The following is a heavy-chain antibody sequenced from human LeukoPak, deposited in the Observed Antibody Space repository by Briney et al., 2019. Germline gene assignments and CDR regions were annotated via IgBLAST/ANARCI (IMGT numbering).Heavy chain of an antibody. J-gene: IGHJ4*02. D-gene: IGHD2-15*01. V-gene: IGHV7-4-1*02. CDR3: ARARDCSGGNCYSDW. Sequence: ASVKVSCKASGYTFTTYAINWVRQAPGQGLEWMGWINTDTGNPTYAQGFTGRFVFSLATSVSTAYPQISSLKAEDTAVYYCARARDCSGGNCYSDWWGQGTLVTVSS. CDR1: GYTFTTYA. CDR2: INTDTGNP.